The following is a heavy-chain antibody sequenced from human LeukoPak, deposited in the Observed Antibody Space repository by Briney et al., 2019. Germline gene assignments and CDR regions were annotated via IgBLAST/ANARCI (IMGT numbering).Heavy chain of an antibody. V-gene: IGHV3-30*03. Sequence: GGSLRLSCAASGFTFSSYGMHWVRQAPGKGLEWVAVISHDGSNSYYADSVKGRFTISRDNSKNTLYLQMSSLRAEDTAVYYCASTPSQSSGWQFDYWGQGTLVTVSS. J-gene: IGHJ4*02. CDR1: GFTFSSYG. CDR2: ISHDGSNS. D-gene: IGHD6-19*01. CDR3: ASTPSQSSGWQFDY.